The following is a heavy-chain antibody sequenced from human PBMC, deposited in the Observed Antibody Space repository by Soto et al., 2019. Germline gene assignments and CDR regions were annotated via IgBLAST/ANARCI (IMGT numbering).Heavy chain of an antibody. CDR2: IYYSGST. CDR3: ARRGRGGPWNFDY. CDR1: GGSISSYY. Sequence: QVQLQESGPGLVKPSETLSLTCTVSGGSISSYYWSWIRQPPVKGLAWIGYIYYSGSTNYNPSLTSRVTRSVDTSKNQFSLKLSSATAADTAVYYCARRGRGGPWNFDYWGQGTLVTVSS. J-gene: IGHJ4*02. D-gene: IGHD3-10*01. V-gene: IGHV4-59*08.